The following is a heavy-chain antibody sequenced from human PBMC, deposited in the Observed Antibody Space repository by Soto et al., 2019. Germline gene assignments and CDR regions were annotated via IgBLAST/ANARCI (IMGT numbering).Heavy chain of an antibody. CDR2: ISYDGSNK. J-gene: IGHJ3*02. CDR1: GFTFSSYS. D-gene: IGHD3-3*01. V-gene: IGHV3-30*03. CDR3: ASHDFWSGYGDAFDI. Sequence: PGGSLRLSCAASGFTFSSYSMNWVRQAPGKGLEWVAVISYDGSNKYYADSVKGRFTISRDNSKNTLYLQMNSLRAEDTAVYYCASHDFWSGYGDAFDIWGQGTMVTVSS.